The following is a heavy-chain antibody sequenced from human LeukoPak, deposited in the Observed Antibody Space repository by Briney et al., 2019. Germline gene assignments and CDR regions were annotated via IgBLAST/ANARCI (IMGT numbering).Heavy chain of an antibody. V-gene: IGHV1-69*04. CDR2: IIPILGIA. D-gene: IGHD1-26*01. J-gene: IGHJ4*02. CDR1: GGTFSSYA. CDR3: ASTSRGGSLDY. Sequence: SVQVSCKASGGTFSSYAISWVRQAPGQGLEWMGRIIPILGIANYAQKFQGRVTITADKSTSTAYMELSSLRSEDTAVYYCASTSRGGSLDYWGQGTLVTVSS.